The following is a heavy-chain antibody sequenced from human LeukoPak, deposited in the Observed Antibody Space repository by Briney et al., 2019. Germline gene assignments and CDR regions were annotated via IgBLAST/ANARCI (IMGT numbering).Heavy chain of an antibody. Sequence: PGGSLRLSCAASGFTFSSYGMHWVRQAPGKGLEWVAVISFDGSNKYYADSVKGRFTISRDNSKYTLYLQMNSLRAEDTAVYYCANRYYESSPPFDYWGQGTVVTVSS. CDR3: ANRYYESSPPFDY. V-gene: IGHV3-30*18. CDR1: GFTFSSYG. D-gene: IGHD3-22*01. J-gene: IGHJ4*02. CDR2: ISFDGSNK.